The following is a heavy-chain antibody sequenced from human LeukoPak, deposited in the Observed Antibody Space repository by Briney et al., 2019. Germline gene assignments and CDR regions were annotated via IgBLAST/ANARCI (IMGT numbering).Heavy chain of an antibody. Sequence: SETLSLTCAVYGGSFSGYYWSWIRQPPGKGLEWIGSIYYSGSTYYNLSLESRVTISVDTSKNQFSLKLSSVTAADTAVYYCARTRRGFAVGIDYWGQGTLVTVSS. D-gene: IGHD2-15*01. J-gene: IGHJ4*02. CDR2: IYYSGST. V-gene: IGHV4-34*01. CDR1: GGSFSGYY. CDR3: ARTRRGFAVGIDY.